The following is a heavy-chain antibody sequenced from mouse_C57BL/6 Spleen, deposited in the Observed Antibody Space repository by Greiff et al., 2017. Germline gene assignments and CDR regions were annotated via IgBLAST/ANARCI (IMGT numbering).Heavy chain of an antibody. CDR3: SRGITAVVAPLDY. CDR2: IDPANGNT. CDR1: GFNIKNTY. Sequence: VQLQQSVAELVRPGASVKLSCTASGFNIKNTYMHWVKQRPEQGLEWIGRIDPANGNTKYAPKFQGKATITADTSSNTAYLQLSSLTSEDTAIYYFSRGITAVVAPLDYWGQGTSVTVSS. D-gene: IGHD1-1*01. J-gene: IGHJ4*01. V-gene: IGHV14-3*01.